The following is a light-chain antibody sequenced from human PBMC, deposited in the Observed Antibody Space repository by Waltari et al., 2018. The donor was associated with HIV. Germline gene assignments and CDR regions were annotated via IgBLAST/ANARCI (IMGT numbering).Light chain of an antibody. CDR1: NSAVGGYNY. V-gene: IGLV2-23*01. Sequence: QSALPQPAPLSGSPAQSITISCTGTNSAVGGYNYVPWYQQPPGKAPKVMIYDASKRPSGVSNRFSGSKSGNTASLTISGLQAEDEADYYCCSYVGSSTWVFGGGTKLTVL. CDR3: CSYVGSSTWV. J-gene: IGLJ3*02. CDR2: DAS.